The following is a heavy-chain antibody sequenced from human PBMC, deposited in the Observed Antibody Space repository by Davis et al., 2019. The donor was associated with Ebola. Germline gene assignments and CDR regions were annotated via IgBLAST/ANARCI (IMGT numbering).Heavy chain of an antibody. CDR2: ISGSGSST. J-gene: IGHJ6*02. D-gene: IGHD5-12*01. V-gene: IGHV3-23*01. Sequence: GESLKISCAASGFTFSSYAMSWVRQAPGKGLAWVSTISGSGSSTYYADSVKGRFTISRDNAKNSLYLQMNSLRAEDTAVYYCARVRLPYLDVWGQGTTVTVSS. CDR3: ARVRLPYLDV. CDR1: GFTFSSYA.